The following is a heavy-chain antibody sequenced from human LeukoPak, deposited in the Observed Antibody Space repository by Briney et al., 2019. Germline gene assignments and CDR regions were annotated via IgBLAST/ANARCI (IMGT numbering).Heavy chain of an antibody. J-gene: IGHJ4*02. CDR1: GGTFSIYA. V-gene: IGHV1-69*13. Sequence: ASVTVSCKASGGTFSIYAISWVRQAPGQGLEWMGGIIPIFGTANYAQKFQGRVTITADESTSTAYVELSSLRSEDTAVYYCASLLHYYDSSGSGPPKDYWGQGTLVTVSS. D-gene: IGHD3-22*01. CDR3: ASLLHYYDSSGSGPPKDY. CDR2: IIPIFGTA.